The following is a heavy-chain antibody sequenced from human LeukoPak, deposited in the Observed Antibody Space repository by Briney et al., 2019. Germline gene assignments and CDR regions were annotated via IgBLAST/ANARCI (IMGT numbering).Heavy chain of an antibody. Sequence: SETLSLTCTVSGGSISSSSYYWGWIRQPPGKGLEWLGSIYYSGSTYYNPSLKSRVTISVDTSKNQFSLKLSSVTAADTAVYYCARDPYSSGRGWSDPWGQGTLVTVSS. J-gene: IGHJ5*02. CDR1: GGSISSSSYY. V-gene: IGHV4-39*07. CDR2: IYYSGST. CDR3: ARDPYSSGRGWSDP. D-gene: IGHD6-25*01.